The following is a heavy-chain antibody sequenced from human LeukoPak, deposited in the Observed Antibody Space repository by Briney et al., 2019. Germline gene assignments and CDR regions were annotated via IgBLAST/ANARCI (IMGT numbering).Heavy chain of an antibody. CDR1: GWTFHDYA. CDR3: TKGLSGIKHPTDS. CDR2: ISEDGGNT. J-gene: IGHJ4*02. V-gene: IGHV3-43*02. D-gene: IGHD3-10*01. Sequence: GGSVRLSCPASGWTFHDYAMHWVRQAPGKDLAGVSLISEDGGNTYYVDSVKGRVTISRDNSKNYLFLQMNSLRTEDTALYYCTKGLSGIKHPTDSWGQGTLVTVSS.